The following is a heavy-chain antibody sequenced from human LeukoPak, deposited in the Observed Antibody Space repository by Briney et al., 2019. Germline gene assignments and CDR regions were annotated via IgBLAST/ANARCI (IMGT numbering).Heavy chain of an antibody. CDR2: INPKRGGT. D-gene: IGHD3-10*01. J-gene: IGHJ4*02. V-gene: IGHV1-2*07. Sequence: ASVKVSCKASGYTFTGYYIHRVRQAPGQGVECMGWINPKRGGTNYAHKFQVRVTMARDTSISTAYMELSRLRCDDTAVYYCERSITSFDYWGQGTLVTVSS. CDR1: GYTFTGYY. CDR3: ERSITSFDY.